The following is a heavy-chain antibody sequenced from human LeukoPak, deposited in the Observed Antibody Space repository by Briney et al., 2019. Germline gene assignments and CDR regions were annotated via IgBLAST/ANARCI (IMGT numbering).Heavy chain of an antibody. D-gene: IGHD2-21*02. CDR1: GFTFSDYY. J-gene: IGHJ4*02. CDR2: ISSSSSYT. V-gene: IGHV3-11*06. Sequence: GGSLRLSCAASGFTFSDYYMSWIRQAPGKGLEWVSYISSSSSYTNYADSVKGRFTISRDNAKNSLYLQMNSLRAEDTAVYYCARFRTWGDKAFDYWGQVTLVTVSS. CDR3: ARFRTWGDKAFDY.